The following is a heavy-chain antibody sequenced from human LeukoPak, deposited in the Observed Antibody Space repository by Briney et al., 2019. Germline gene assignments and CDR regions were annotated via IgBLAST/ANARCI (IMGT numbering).Heavy chain of an antibody. J-gene: IGHJ4*02. Sequence: GESLRLSCAASGFTVSSNYMSWVRQAPGKGLEWVSVIYSGGSTYYADSVKGRFTISRHNSKNTLYLQMNSLRAEDTAVYYCAREGSGYFGYWGQGTLVTVSS. CDR3: AREGSGYFGY. CDR2: IYSGGST. CDR1: GFTVSSNY. V-gene: IGHV3-53*04. D-gene: IGHD3-10*01.